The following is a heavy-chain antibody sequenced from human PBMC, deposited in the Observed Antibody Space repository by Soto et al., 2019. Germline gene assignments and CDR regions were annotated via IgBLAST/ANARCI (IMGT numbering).Heavy chain of an antibody. CDR2: VTAYNDNV. CDR3: ARYDFWSGYRQDH. CDR1: GYKFTSYG. V-gene: IGHV1-18*03. J-gene: IGHJ4*02. Sequence: QIQLVQSGAEVKKPGASVKVSCKVSGYKFTSYGINWVRQAPGQGLEWMGWVTAYNDNVKYAEKFQGRVTMTADTATTTAYLVLRALRPDDVAVFYCARYDFWSGYRQDHWGQGTLVTVAS. D-gene: IGHD3-3*01.